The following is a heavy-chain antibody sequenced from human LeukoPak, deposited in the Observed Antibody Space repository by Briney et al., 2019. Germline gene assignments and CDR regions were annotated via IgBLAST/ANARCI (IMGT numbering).Heavy chain of an antibody. V-gene: IGHV4-34*01. CDR1: GGSFSGYY. J-gene: IGHJ3*02. CDR2: INHSGST. CDR3: ARRGYYDSSGYSRAFDI. D-gene: IGHD3-22*01. Sequence: SETLSLTCAVYGGSFSGYYWSWIRQPPGKGLEWIGEINHSGSTNYNPSLKSRVTISVDTSKNQFSLKLSSVTAAGTAVYYCARRGYYDSSGYSRAFDIWGQGTMVTVSS.